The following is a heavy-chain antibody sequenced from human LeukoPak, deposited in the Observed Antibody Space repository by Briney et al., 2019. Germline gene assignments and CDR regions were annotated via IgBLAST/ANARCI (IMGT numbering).Heavy chain of an antibody. CDR3: ARDRTTVVTPYFDY. Sequence: GASVKVSCKASGYTFTSYGISWVRQAPGQGLEWMGWISTYNGNTNYAQKLQGRVTMTTDTSTSAAYMELRSLRSDDTAVYYCARDRTTVVTPYFDYWGQGTLVTVSS. CDR1: GYTFTSYG. J-gene: IGHJ4*02. V-gene: IGHV1-18*01. D-gene: IGHD4-23*01. CDR2: ISTYNGNT.